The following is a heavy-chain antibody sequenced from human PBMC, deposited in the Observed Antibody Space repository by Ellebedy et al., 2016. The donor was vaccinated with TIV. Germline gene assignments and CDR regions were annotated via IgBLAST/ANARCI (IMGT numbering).Heavy chain of an antibody. Sequence: GESLKISCTASGFTFSSYWMHWVRQAPGKGLVWVSRISSDGSYTSYADSVKGRFTISRDNSKNTLDLQMNNLRTEDTAVYYCARDPDAFGDQYFDLWGQGTLVIVSS. CDR3: ARDPDAFGDQYFDL. J-gene: IGHJ5*01. D-gene: IGHD3-10*01. V-gene: IGHV3-74*01. CDR1: GFTFSSYW. CDR2: ISSDGSYT.